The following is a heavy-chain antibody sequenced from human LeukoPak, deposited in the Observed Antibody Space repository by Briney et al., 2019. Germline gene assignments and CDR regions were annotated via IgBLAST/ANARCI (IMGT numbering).Heavy chain of an antibody. D-gene: IGHD5-24*01. J-gene: IGHJ4*02. CDR1: GCSISSGDYY. CDR2: IYYSGST. Sequence: SETLSLTCTVSGCSISSGDYYWSWLRQPPGKGLEWIVNIYYSGSTYYNPSLKSRVTISVATTKNQFSMRPSSVPAADTAVYYCASRDGYNSFDYWGQGTLVTVSS. V-gene: IGHV4-30-4*08. CDR3: ASRDGYNSFDY.